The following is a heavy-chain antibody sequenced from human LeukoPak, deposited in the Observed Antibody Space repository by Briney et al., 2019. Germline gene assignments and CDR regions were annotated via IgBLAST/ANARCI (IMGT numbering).Heavy chain of an antibody. CDR1: GGTFSSYA. CDR2: IIPILGIA. Sequence: GASVKVSCKASGGTFSSYAISWVRQAPGQGLEWMGRIIPILGIANYAQKSQGRVTITADKSTSTAYMELSSLRSEDTAVYYCAREVDTAMVGMDVWGQGTTVTVSS. V-gene: IGHV1-69*04. J-gene: IGHJ6*02. D-gene: IGHD5-18*01. CDR3: AREVDTAMVGMDV.